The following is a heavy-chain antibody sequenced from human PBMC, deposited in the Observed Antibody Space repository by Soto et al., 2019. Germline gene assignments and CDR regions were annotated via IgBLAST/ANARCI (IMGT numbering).Heavy chain of an antibody. CDR1: GVIVSNNY. CDR2: IYSGGFT. Sequence: GGSLRLSCVASGVIVSNNYMTWVRQAPGKGLEWISVIYSGGFTYYAESVRGRFTISRDISKNTIFLDLNSLRAGDTAVYFCARGHYIDTRGFDYWGQGTLVTVSS. CDR3: ARGHYIDTRGFDY. D-gene: IGHD2-15*01. J-gene: IGHJ4*02. V-gene: IGHV3-53*01.